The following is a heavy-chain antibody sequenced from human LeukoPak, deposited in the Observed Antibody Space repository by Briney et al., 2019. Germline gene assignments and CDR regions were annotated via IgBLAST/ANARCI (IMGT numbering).Heavy chain of an antibody. J-gene: IGHJ4*02. V-gene: IGHV4-39*02. CDR1: GGSISSSSYY. D-gene: IGHD4-17*01. CDR3: ARDNPYGPFDY. Sequence: SETLSLTCTVSGGSISSSSYYWGWIRQPPGKGLEWIGSIYYTRSTYYNPSLKSRVTISVDTSKNQFSLKLTSVTAADTAVYYCARDNPYGPFDYWGQGTLVTVSS. CDR2: IYYTRST.